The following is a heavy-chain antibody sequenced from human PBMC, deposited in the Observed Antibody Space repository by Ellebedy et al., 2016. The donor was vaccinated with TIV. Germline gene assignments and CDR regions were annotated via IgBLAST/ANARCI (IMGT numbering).Heavy chain of an antibody. CDR1: GFTFSDYY. J-gene: IGHJ6*03. D-gene: IGHD3-3*01. CDR3: AREDFWSGLAHYYMDV. CDR2: ISSSGSTI. V-gene: IGHV3-11*01. Sequence: GGSLRLSXAASGFTFSDYYMSWIRQAPGKGLEWVSYISSSGSTIYYADSVKGRFTISRDNAKNSLYLQMNSLRAEDTAVYYCAREDFWSGLAHYYMDVWGKGTTVTVSS.